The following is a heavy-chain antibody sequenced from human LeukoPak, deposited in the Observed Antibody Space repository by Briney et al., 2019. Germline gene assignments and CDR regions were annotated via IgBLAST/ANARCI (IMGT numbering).Heavy chain of an antibody. CDR1: GFTFSDYY. Sequence: GGSLTLSCAASGFTFSDYYMSWIRQAPGKGLEWVSYISSSGSTIYYADSVKGRFTISRDNAKNSLYLQMNSLRAEDTAVYYCARDMAVFSSFDYWGQGTLVTVSS. CDR3: ARDMAVFSSFDY. CDR2: ISSSGSTI. V-gene: IGHV3-11*01. D-gene: IGHD6-19*01. J-gene: IGHJ4*02.